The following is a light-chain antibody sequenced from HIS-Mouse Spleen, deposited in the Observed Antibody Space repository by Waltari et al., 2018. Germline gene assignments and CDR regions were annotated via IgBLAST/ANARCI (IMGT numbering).Light chain of an antibody. CDR1: QCVSSY. J-gene: IGKJ1*01. CDR2: DAS. V-gene: IGKV3-11*01. Sequence: EIVLTQSPATLSLSPGERATLSCRASQCVSSYLAWYQQKPGQAPRLLIYDASNRATGIPARFSGSGSGTDFTLTISSLEPEDFAVYYCQQRSNWPSWTFGQGTKVEIK. CDR3: QQRSNWPSWT.